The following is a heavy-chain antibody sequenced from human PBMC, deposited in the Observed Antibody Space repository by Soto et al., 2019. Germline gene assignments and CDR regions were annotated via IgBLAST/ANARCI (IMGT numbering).Heavy chain of an antibody. V-gene: IGHV1-24*01. CDR1: GHAHTVLP. Sequence: PPMNVPWKSSGHAHTVLPIYWARQAPGKGLEGMGDFDPEGGEAIYAQTWRGRGTVTEDTVTDTVYMEWSGLKSDDSAVYYCATQTRLRGAMITNINFDFRGQGTPVHVSS. CDR2: FDPEGGEA. J-gene: IGHJ4*02. D-gene: IGHD3-10*01. CDR3: ATQTRLRGAMITNINFDF.